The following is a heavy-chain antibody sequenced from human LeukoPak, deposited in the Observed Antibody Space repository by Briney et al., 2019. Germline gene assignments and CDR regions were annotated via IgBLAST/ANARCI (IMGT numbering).Heavy chain of an antibody. CDR2: ISSSGSTI. CDR3: ASSEYTQGYYFDY. J-gene: IGHJ4*02. CDR1: GFTFSSYE. D-gene: IGHD2/OR15-2a*01. Sequence: GGSLRLSCAASGFTFSSYEMNWVRQAPGKGLEWVSYISSSGSTIYYADSVKGRFTISRDNAKNSLYLQMNSLRAEDTAVYYCASSEYTQGYYFDYWGQGTLVTVSS. V-gene: IGHV3-48*03.